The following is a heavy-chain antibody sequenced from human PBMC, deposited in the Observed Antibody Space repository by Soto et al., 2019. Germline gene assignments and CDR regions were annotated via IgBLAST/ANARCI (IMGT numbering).Heavy chain of an antibody. J-gene: IGHJ4*01. CDR1: GIPSCRYD. V-gene: IGHV3-13*01. CDR2: IGTDGDT. Sequence: GGSMRLSCAVSGIPSCRYDLHWARHAPANGMEWVSAIGTDGDTYYPGSVKGRFTISRANAKDPLYLHMYSLRDGDKAVHSCARWYYDSSGNYTKEVHFDNQGQ. CDR3: ARWYYDSSGNYTKEVHFDN. D-gene: IGHD3-22*01.